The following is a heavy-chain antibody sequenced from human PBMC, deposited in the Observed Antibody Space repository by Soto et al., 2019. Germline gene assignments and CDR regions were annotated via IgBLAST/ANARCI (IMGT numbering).Heavy chain of an antibody. CDR2: IYYSGST. J-gene: IGHJ6*02. Sequence: KTSETLSLTCTVSGGSISSGGYYWSWIRQHPGKGLEWIGYIYYSGSTYYNPSLKSRVTISVDTSKNQFSLKLSSVTAADTAVYYCARDSLIRPGRMVRGVNGMDVWGQGTTVTVSS. CDR3: ARDSLIRPGRMVRGVNGMDV. CDR1: GGSISSGGYY. V-gene: IGHV4-31*03. D-gene: IGHD3-10*01.